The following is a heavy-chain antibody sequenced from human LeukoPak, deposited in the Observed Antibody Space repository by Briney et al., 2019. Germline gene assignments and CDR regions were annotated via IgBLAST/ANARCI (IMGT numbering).Heavy chain of an antibody. CDR3: ARGQGYSSSEADY. CDR1: GYTFSSHG. Sequence: ASVKVSCKASGYTFSSHGITWVRQAPGQGLEWMGWINPNSGGTNYAQKFQGRVTMTRDTSISTAYMELSRLRSDDTAVYYCARGQGYSSSEADYWGQGTLVTVSS. CDR2: INPNSGGT. J-gene: IGHJ4*02. D-gene: IGHD6-13*01. V-gene: IGHV1-2*02.